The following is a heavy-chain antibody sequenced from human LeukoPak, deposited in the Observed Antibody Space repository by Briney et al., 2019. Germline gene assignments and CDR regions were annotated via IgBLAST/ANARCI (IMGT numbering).Heavy chain of an antibody. J-gene: IGHJ3*02. Sequence: MGWINPNSGGTNYAQKFQGRVTMTRDTSISTAYMELSRLRSDDTAVYYCAREGPRAFDIWGQGTMVTVSS. CDR2: INPNSGGT. CDR3: AREGPRAFDI. V-gene: IGHV1-2*02.